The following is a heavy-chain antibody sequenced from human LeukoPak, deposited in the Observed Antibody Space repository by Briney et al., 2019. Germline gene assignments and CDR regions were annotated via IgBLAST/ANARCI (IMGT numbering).Heavy chain of an antibody. Sequence: PSETLSLTCTVSGGSISSGGYYWSWIRQHPGKGLEWIGYIYYSGSTYYNPSLKSRVTISVDTSKNQFSLKLTSVTAADTAVYYCAREGPSRGVIGNIDYWGQGTLVTVSS. J-gene: IGHJ4*02. CDR1: GGSISSGGYY. CDR3: AREGPSRGVIGNIDY. D-gene: IGHD3-10*01. V-gene: IGHV4-31*03. CDR2: IYYSGST.